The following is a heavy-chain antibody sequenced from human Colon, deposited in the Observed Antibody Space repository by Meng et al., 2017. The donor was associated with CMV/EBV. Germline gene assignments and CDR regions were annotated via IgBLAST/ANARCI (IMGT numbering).Heavy chain of an antibody. Sequence: GSLRLSCTVSGGSVSSGTHYWSWIRQPPGKGLEWIGYIYYTGSTKYNPSLKSRVTISLDTSKNQFSLKVNSVTAADTAVYYCARAMTTVTRNYYYYGMDVWGQGTTVTVSS. D-gene: IGHD4-11*01. CDR1: GGSVSSGTHY. J-gene: IGHJ6*02. V-gene: IGHV4-61*01. CDR3: ARAMTTVTRNYYYYGMDV. CDR2: IYYTGST.